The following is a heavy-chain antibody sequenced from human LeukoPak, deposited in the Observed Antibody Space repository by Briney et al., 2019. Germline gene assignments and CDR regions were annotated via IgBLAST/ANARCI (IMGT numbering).Heavy chain of an antibody. CDR2: INPNSGGT. Sequence: ASVKVSCKASGYTFTGYYMHWVRQAPGQGLEWMGWINPNSGGTNYAQKFQGRVTMTRDTSISTAYMELSRLRSDDTAVYYCAGGGYSGYDWSELDYWGQGTLVTVSS. D-gene: IGHD5-12*01. V-gene: IGHV1-2*02. J-gene: IGHJ4*02. CDR3: AGGGYSGYDWSELDY. CDR1: GYTFTGYY.